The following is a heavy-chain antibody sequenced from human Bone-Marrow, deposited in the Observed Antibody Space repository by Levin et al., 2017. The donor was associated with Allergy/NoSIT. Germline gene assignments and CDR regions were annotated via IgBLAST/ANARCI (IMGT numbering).Heavy chain of an antibody. CDR2: IATDGAT. Sequence: PGGSLRLSCAASRFTFSAYDMHWVRQVPGKGLEWVSAIATDGATYYADSVEGRFTISRENVKNSLYLQMNSLTAGDTAVYYCTRGGPLGARPVEGGYGMDAWGQGTTVTVSS. CDR3: TRGGPLGARPVEGGYGMDA. D-gene: IGHD6-6*01. J-gene: IGHJ6*02. V-gene: IGHV3-13*01. CDR1: RFTFSAYD.